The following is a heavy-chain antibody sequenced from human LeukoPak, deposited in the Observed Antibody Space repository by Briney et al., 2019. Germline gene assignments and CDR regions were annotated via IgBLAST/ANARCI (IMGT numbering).Heavy chain of an antibody. CDR3: AILSSGVDY. Sequence: PGGSLRLSCAASGFTFSSYAMSWVRQAPGKGLEWVSSISSSSSYIYYADSVKGRFTISRDNAKNSLYLQMNSLRAEDTAVYYCAILSSGVDYWGQGTLVTVSS. J-gene: IGHJ4*02. CDR1: GFTFSSYA. CDR2: ISSSSSYI. V-gene: IGHV3-21*01. D-gene: IGHD6-19*01.